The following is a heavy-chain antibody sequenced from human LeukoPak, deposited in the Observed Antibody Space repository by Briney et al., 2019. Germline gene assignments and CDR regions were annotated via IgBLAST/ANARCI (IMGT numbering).Heavy chain of an antibody. CDR1: GGSISSDSYY. V-gene: IGHV4-61*02. Sequence: PSETLSLTCTVSGGSISSDSYYWSWIRQPAGKGLEWIGRIYASGKIDYNPSLKSRVTISVDTSKNQFSLKLNSVTAADTAVYYCAWNYYYGSGSYYFYMDVWGKGTTVTISS. D-gene: IGHD3-10*01. CDR3: AWNYYYGSGSYYFYMDV. CDR2: IYASGKI. J-gene: IGHJ6*03.